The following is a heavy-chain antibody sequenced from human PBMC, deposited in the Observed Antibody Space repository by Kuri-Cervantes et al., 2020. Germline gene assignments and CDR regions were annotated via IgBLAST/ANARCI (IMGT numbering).Heavy chain of an antibody. D-gene: IGHD1-1*01. Sequence: GESLKISCAASGFTVSSNYMSWVRQAPGKGLEWVSVIYSGGSTYYADSVKGRFTISRDNSKNTLYLQMGSLKTDDTAVYYCAADVPEWNGQGLDYWGQGVLVTVSS. CDR1: GFTVSSNY. J-gene: IGHJ4*02. CDR2: IYSGGST. CDR3: AADVPEWNGQGLDY. V-gene: IGHV3-66*01.